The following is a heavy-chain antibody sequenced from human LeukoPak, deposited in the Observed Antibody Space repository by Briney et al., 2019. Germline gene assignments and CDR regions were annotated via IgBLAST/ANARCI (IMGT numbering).Heavy chain of an antibody. J-gene: IGHJ4*02. CDR3: ARSGYDYGFDY. D-gene: IGHD5-12*01. V-gene: IGHV4-59*01. CDR1: GGSISSYY. CDR2: VHYSGST. Sequence: SSETLSLTCTVSGGSISSYYWSWIRQPPGKGLEWIGYVHYSGSTNYNPSLKSRVTISVDTSKNQFSLKLSSVTTADTAVYYCARSGYDYGFDYWGQGTLVTVSS.